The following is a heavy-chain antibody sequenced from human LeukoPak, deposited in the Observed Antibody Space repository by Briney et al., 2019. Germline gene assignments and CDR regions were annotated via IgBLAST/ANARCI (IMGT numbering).Heavy chain of an antibody. CDR1: GGSISSYY. CDR2: IYYSGST. J-gene: IGHJ4*02. V-gene: IGHV4-59*01. CDR3: ARSSYYDTPFDY. D-gene: IGHD3-22*01. Sequence: PSETLSLTCTVSGGSISSYYWSWIRQPPGKGLEWIGYIYYSGSTNYNPSLKSRVTISADTSKNQFSLRLNSVTAADTAVYYCARSSYYDTPFDYWGQGTLVTVSS.